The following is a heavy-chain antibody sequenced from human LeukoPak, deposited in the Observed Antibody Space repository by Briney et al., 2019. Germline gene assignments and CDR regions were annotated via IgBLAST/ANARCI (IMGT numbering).Heavy chain of an antibody. Sequence: GGSLRLSCAASGFSISGYWMTWVRQAPGKGREGVANIKQDGSVKTCVGSVKGRFTISRDNAKNSLYLQMNSLRVEDTAMYYCARDGGTDWYDPWGQGTLVTVSS. D-gene: IGHD3-16*01. CDR1: GFSISGYW. CDR2: IKQDGSVK. J-gene: IGHJ5*02. V-gene: IGHV3-7*01. CDR3: ARDGGTDWYDP.